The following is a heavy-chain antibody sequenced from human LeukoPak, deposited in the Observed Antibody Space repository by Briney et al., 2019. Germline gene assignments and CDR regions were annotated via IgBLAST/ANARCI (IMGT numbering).Heavy chain of an antibody. D-gene: IGHD1-26*01. Sequence: GGSLRLSCAASGFNFSNAWMSWVRQAPGKGLEWFGRIKSKIDGGATDYSAPVKGRFTMSRDDSKNTLYLQMNSLNTEDTAVYYCTTPFRSGSYFGFDYWGQGALVTVSS. V-gene: IGHV3-15*01. CDR1: GFNFSNAW. CDR3: TTPFRSGSYFGFDY. CDR2: IKSKIDGGAT. J-gene: IGHJ4*02.